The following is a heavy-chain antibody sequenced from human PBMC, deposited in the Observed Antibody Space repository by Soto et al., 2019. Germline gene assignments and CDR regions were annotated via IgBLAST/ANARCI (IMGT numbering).Heavy chain of an antibody. CDR3: ARDPDVDTATGYNWFDP. CDR2: IIPIFGTA. J-gene: IGHJ5*02. CDR1: GGTFSSYA. D-gene: IGHD5-18*01. V-gene: IGHV1-69*06. Sequence: SVKVSCKASGGTFSSYAISWVRQAPGQGLEWMGGIIPIFGTANYAQKFQGRVTITADKSTSTAYMELSSLRSEDTAVYYCARDPDVDTATGYNWFDPWGQGTLVTVSS.